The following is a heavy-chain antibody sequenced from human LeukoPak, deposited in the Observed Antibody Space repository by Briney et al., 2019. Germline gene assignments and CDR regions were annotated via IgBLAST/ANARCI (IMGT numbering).Heavy chain of an antibody. D-gene: IGHD2-15*01. CDR3: ARDHVVGLAPFDP. CDR2: INTGKGNT. CDR1: GYTFTDYA. Sequence: ASVTVSCTASGYTFTDYAMHWVRQAPGERLEWMGWINTGKGNTKYSQKFQGRVTITMDTSASTAYMELSGLRSEDTAVYYCARDHVVGLAPFDPWGQGTLVTVSS. V-gene: IGHV1-3*04. J-gene: IGHJ5*02.